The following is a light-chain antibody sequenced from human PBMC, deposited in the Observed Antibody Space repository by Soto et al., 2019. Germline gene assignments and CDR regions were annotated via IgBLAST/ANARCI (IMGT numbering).Light chain of an antibody. J-gene: IGLJ2*01. V-gene: IGLV2-8*01. CDR3: SSYSGTNNLLI. Sequence: QSALTQPPSASGSPGQSVTISCTGTSNDVGNYNYVSWYQQHPGKAPKVLISEVSKRPSGVPDRFSGSESGNMASLTVSGLQAEDEADYYCSSYSGTNNLLIFGGGTKVTVL. CDR1: SNDVGNYNY. CDR2: EVS.